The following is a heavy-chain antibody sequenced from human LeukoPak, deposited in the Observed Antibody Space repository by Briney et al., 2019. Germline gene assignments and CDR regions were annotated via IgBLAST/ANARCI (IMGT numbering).Heavy chain of an antibody. CDR3: ARDAGVAAELDY. V-gene: IGHV3-33*01. CDR1: GITFRSYG. J-gene: IGHJ4*02. CDR2: IWYDGSKT. D-gene: IGHD6-13*01. Sequence: GGSLRLSCAASGITFRSYGMHWVRQAPGKGLEWVTFIWYDGSKTFYADSVKGRFTISRDNSKNSLYLQMNSLRAEDTAVYYCARDAGVAAELDYWGQGTLVTVSS.